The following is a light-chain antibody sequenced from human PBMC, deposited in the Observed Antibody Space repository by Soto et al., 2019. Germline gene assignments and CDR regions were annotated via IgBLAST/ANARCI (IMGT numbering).Light chain of an antibody. V-gene: IGLV1-51*01. CDR2: DNN. Sequence: QPVLTQPPSVSAAPGQKVTISCSGSTSNIGNNYVSWYQQFPGTAPKLLIYDNNKRPSGIPDRFSASRSGTSATLGITGLQTGDEAHYYCGTWDNSLGSGVFGGGTKLTVL. J-gene: IGLJ2*01. CDR1: TSNIGNNY. CDR3: GTWDNSLGSGV.